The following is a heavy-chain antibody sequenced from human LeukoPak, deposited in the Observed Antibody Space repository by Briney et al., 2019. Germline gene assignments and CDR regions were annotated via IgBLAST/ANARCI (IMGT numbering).Heavy chain of an antibody. CDR2: MNPNSGNT. CDR3: ARVYNGITIFGVVTWALDY. J-gene: IGHJ4*02. V-gene: IGHV1-8*01. D-gene: IGHD3-3*01. Sequence: GASVKVSCKASGYTFTSHDINWMRQATGQGLEWMGWMNPNSGNTGYAQKFQGRVTITRNTSISTAYMELSSLRSEDTAVYYCARVYNGITIFGVVTWALDYWGQGTLVTVSS. CDR1: GYTFTSHD.